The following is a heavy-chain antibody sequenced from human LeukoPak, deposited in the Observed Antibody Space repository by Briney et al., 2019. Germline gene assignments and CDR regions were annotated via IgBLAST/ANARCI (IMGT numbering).Heavy chain of an antibody. J-gene: IGHJ4*02. CDR3: AKESSSGYYYPFDY. D-gene: IGHD3-22*01. V-gene: IGHV4-39*01. CDR1: GGSISSSSYY. CDR2: IYYSGST. Sequence: PSETLSLTCTVPGGSISSSSYYWGWIRQPPGKGLEWIGSIYYSGSTYYNPSLKSRVTISVDTSKNQFSLKLSSVTAADTAVYYCAKESSSGYYYPFDYWGQGTLVTVSS.